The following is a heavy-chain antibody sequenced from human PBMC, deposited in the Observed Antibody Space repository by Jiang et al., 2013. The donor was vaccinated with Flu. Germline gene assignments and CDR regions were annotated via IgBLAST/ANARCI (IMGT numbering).Heavy chain of an antibody. CDR3: ASYGSGTLFDY. D-gene: IGHD3-10*01. J-gene: IGHJ4*02. CDR2: IIPIFGTA. Sequence: SCKASGGTFSSYAISWVRQAPGQGLEWMGGIIPIFGTANYAQKFQGRVTITADKSTSTAYMELSSLRSEDTAVYYCASYGSGTLFDYWGQGTLVTVSS. CDR1: GGTFSSYA. V-gene: IGHV1-69*06.